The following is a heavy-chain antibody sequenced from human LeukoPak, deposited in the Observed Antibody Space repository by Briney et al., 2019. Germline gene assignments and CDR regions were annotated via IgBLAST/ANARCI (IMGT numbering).Heavy chain of an antibody. Sequence: SETLSLTCTVSGGSIHSYYWSWTRQPPGKGLEWIGYISYSGSTYYNPSLKSRVTISLGTSKNQFSLRLTSVTAADTAMYYCARGRNDFDYWGQGTLVTVSS. V-gene: IGHV4-59*13. CDR2: ISYSGST. J-gene: IGHJ4*02. CDR3: ARGRNDFDY. D-gene: IGHD1-1*01. CDR1: GGSIHSYY.